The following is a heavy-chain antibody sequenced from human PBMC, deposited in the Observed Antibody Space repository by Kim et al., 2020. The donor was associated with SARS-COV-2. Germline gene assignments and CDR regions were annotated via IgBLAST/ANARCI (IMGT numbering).Heavy chain of an antibody. CDR1: GYTLTELS. V-gene: IGHV1-24*01. CDR2: FDPEDGET. CDR3: ATGRVAGPPAWFDP. D-gene: IGHD2-15*01. J-gene: IGHJ5*02. Sequence: ASVKVSCKVSGYTLTELSMHWVRQAPGKGLEWMGGFDPEDGETIYAQNFQGRVTMTEDTSTDTAYMELSSLRSEDTAVYYCATGRVAGPPAWFDPWGQGTLVTVSS.